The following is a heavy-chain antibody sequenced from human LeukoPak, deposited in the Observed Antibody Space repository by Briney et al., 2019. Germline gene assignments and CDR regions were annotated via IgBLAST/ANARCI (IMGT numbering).Heavy chain of an antibody. V-gene: IGHV1-18*01. Sequence: ASVKVSCKASGYTFSNHGISWVRQAPGQGLEWMGWISADNGNTNYAQKFQGRVTMTTDTSTSTAYMEMRSLRSVDTAVYYCARDLHLVEPLVNFDYWGQGTLVTVSS. CDR1: GYTFSNHG. CDR3: ARDLHLVEPLVNFDY. J-gene: IGHJ4*02. D-gene: IGHD2-2*01. CDR2: ISADNGNT.